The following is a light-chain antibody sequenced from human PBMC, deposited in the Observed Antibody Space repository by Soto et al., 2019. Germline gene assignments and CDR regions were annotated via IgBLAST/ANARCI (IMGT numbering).Light chain of an antibody. Sequence: EIVITQSPATLAVSPGDTATRSCRASQSLGGNLAWYQQKPGQGPRLLIFRASSRATGVPARFSASGSGTEFTLTISGLQSEDFAIYYCQQYSNWPPWTFGPGTKVDIK. CDR1: QSLGGN. V-gene: IGKV3-15*01. CDR2: RAS. CDR3: QQYSNWPPWT. J-gene: IGKJ1*01.